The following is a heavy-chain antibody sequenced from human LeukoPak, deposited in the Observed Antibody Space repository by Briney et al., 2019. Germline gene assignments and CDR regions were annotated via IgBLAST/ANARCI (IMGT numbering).Heavy chain of an antibody. CDR3: AKESGRGTFDL. CDR1: GASISATNW. Sequence: SETLSLTCDVSGASISATNWWTWVRLPPGKGLEWIGEVSHSETTNYSPSLKGRVRLSVDRATNQFSLRLTSVTAADTAVYYCAKESGRGTFDLWGQGTMVTVSS. J-gene: IGHJ3*01. D-gene: IGHD3-10*01. V-gene: IGHV4-4*02. CDR2: VSHSETT.